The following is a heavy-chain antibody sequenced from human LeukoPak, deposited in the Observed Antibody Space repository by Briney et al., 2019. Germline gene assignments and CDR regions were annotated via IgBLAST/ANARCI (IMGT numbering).Heavy chain of an antibody. J-gene: IGHJ4*02. V-gene: IGHV3-23*01. CDR2: ISGSGGST. D-gene: IGHD4/OR15-4a*01. Sequence: QSGGSLRLSCAASGFTFSSYAMSWVRQAPGKGLEWVSAISGSGGSTYYADSVKGRFTISRDKSKSTVYLQMNSLRAEDTAIYYCATVLTAQRFDYWGQGALVTVSS. CDR3: ATVLTAQRFDY. CDR1: GFTFSSYA.